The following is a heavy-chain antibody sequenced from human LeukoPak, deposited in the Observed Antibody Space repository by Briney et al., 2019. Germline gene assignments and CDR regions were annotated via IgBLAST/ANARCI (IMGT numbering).Heavy chain of an antibody. Sequence: PVEVSCKASGYTFTSYSISCGRQAPVEGLEWRGWNSAYNGNTNYAQKLQGRVTMTTDTSTSTAYVELRSLRSDDTAVYYCARVLPLMVYAIPDYWGQGTLVTVSS. CDR3: ARVLPLMVYAIPDY. CDR1: GYTFTSYS. V-gene: IGHV1-18*01. CDR2: NSAYNGNT. J-gene: IGHJ4*02. D-gene: IGHD2-8*01.